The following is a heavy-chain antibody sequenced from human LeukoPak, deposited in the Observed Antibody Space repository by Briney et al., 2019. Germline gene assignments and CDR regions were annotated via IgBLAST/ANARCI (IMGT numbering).Heavy chain of an antibody. CDR2: IWYDGSNK. D-gene: IGHD3-22*01. CDR1: GFTFSSYG. J-gene: IGHJ4*02. V-gene: IGHV3-33*01. Sequence: PGRSLRLSCAASGFTFSSYGKHWVRQAPGKGLEWVAVIWYDGSNKYYADSVKGRFTISRDNSKNTLYLQMNSLRAEDTAVYYCARDRMYYDSSGCFDYWGQGTLVTVSS. CDR3: ARDRMYYDSSGCFDY.